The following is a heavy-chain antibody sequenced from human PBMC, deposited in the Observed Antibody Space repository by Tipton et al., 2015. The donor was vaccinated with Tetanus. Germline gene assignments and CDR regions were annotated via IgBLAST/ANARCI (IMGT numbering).Heavy chain of an antibody. CDR3: ARGGRDAYNNPLGAFDV. D-gene: IGHD5-24*01. Sequence: TLSLTCTVSGGSISSSYYYWGWIRQPPGKGLEWIGSLDYSGTTYYNSSLESRVTIALDPSKNQFSLRLTSVTAADTAVYYCARGGRDAYNNPLGAFDVWGRGTTVTVSS. V-gene: IGHV4-39*01. CDR1: GGSISSSYYY. J-gene: IGHJ3*01. CDR2: LDYSGTT.